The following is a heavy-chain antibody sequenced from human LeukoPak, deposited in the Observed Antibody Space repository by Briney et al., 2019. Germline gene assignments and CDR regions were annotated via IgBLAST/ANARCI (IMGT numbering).Heavy chain of an antibody. CDR3: ASSTQWELPAFDI. D-gene: IGHD1-26*01. J-gene: IGHJ3*02. CDR2: MNPKSGNT. Sequence: ASVKVSCKASGYTFTSYGINWVRQVTGQGLEWMGWMNPKSGNTGYAQKFQGRVTITRNTSISTAYMELSSLRSEDTAVYYCASSTQWELPAFDIWGQGTVVTVSS. CDR1: GYTFTSYG. V-gene: IGHV1-8*03.